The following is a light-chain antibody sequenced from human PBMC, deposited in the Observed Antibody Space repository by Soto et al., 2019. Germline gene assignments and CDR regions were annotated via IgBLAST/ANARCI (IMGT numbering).Light chain of an antibody. CDR1: QNMSSY. J-gene: IGKJ5*01. Sequence: DIQMTQCPSSLSASVGDRVTITCRASQNMSSYLNWYQQKRETAPKLLIYAASGLQSGDPSRFSASGSGTDFTLTISNLQPEDFAIYYCQQSYNTPITIGQGTRLEIK. CDR2: AAS. CDR3: QQSYNTPIT. V-gene: IGKV1-39*01.